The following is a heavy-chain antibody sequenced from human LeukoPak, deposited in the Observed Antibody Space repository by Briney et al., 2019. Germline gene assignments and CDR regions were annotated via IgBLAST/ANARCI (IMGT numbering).Heavy chain of an antibody. Sequence: SVKVSCKASGGTFSSYAISWVRQAPGQGLEWMGGIIPIFGTANYAQKFQGRVTITADESTSTAYMELSSLRSEDTAVYYCARGSPGIMGADDAFDIWGQGTMVTVSS. J-gene: IGHJ3*02. V-gene: IGHV1-69*13. D-gene: IGHD1-26*01. CDR3: ARGSPGIMGADDAFDI. CDR2: IIPIFGTA. CDR1: GGTFSSYA.